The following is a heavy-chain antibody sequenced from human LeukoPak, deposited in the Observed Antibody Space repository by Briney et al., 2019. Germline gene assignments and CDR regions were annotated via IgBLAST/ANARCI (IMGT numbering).Heavy chain of an antibody. Sequence: ASETLSLTCSVSGGSVSNYYWSWLRQRPGKGLECVGYVYYTGSTNYNPSLKSRVTMFEDKSKSQFSLRLYSVTVADTAVYYCARHFAYSSSSYFDYWGQGSLVTVSS. CDR3: ARHFAYSSSSYFDY. CDR2: VYYTGST. CDR1: GGSVSNYY. D-gene: IGHD6-6*01. J-gene: IGHJ4*02. V-gene: IGHV4-59*08.